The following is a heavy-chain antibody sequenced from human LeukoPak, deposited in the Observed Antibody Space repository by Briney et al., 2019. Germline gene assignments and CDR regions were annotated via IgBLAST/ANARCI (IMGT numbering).Heavy chain of an antibody. Sequence: GASVKVSCKASGYTFTGYYMHWVRQAPGQGLEWMGWINPNSGGTNYAQKFQGRVTMTRDTSISTAYMELSRLRSDDTAVYYCARTSVVVVAAPIDYWGQGTLVTVSS. CDR2: INPNSGGT. J-gene: IGHJ4*02. CDR3: ARTSVVVVAAPIDY. D-gene: IGHD2-15*01. V-gene: IGHV1-2*02. CDR1: GYTFTGYY.